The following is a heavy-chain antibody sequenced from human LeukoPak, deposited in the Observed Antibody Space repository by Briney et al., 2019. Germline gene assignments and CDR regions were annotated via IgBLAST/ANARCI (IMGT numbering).Heavy chain of an antibody. V-gene: IGHV4-59*08. Sequence: SETLSLTCTVSGGSISSYYWSWIRQPPGKGLEWIAYISDIGSINYNPSLKSRVTISLDTSKNQFSLKLSSVTAADTAVYYCARLNYGSGSYFPTYYYGMDVWGQGTTVTVSS. CDR2: ISDIGSI. CDR3: ARLNYGSGSYFPTYYYGMDV. CDR1: GGSISSYY. D-gene: IGHD3-10*01. J-gene: IGHJ6*02.